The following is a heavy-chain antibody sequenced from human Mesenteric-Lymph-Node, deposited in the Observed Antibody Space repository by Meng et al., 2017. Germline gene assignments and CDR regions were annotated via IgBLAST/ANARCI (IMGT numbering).Heavy chain of an antibody. J-gene: IGHJ2*01. Sequence: EVQLLESGGGLVQPGGSLRLSCAASGFTFSSYAMSWVRQAPGKGLEWLSGISGNGAGTYYADSMKGRFTISRDNSMNTLYLEMNSLRAEDTAIYYCAKRVVVTASSHWYFDLWGRGTLVTVSS. CDR1: GFTFSSYA. CDR2: ISGNGAGT. V-gene: IGHV3-23*01. D-gene: IGHD2-21*02. CDR3: AKRVVVTASSHWYFDL.